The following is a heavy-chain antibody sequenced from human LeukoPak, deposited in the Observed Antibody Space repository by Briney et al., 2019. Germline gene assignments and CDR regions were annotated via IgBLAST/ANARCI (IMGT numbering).Heavy chain of an antibody. J-gene: IGHJ4*02. Sequence: GASVKVSCKASGYTFTIYDINWVRQATGQGLEWMGWMNPNSGNTGYAQKLQGRVTITRNTSISTAYMELSSLRSEDTAVCYCARGRVAARPGVTDFDYWGQGTLVTVSS. CDR2: MNPNSGNT. CDR1: GYTFTIYD. D-gene: IGHD6-6*01. CDR3: ARGRVAARPGVTDFDY. V-gene: IGHV1-8*03.